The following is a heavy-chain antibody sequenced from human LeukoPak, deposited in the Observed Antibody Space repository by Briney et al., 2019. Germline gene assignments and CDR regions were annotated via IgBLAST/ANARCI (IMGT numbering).Heavy chain of an antibody. V-gene: IGHV3-7*01. CDR3: VRGCGRASCPYFFDS. J-gene: IGHJ4*01. CDR2: TRQDGSET. Sequence: GGSLRLSCAASGFIFSTYWMSWVRQAPGKGLEWVATTRQDGSETHYVGSVRGRFTISRDNAKNSLYLQVNSLRAEDTAVYYCVRGCGRASCPYFFDSWGHGSLVTVSS. D-gene: IGHD2-2*01. CDR1: GFIFSTYW.